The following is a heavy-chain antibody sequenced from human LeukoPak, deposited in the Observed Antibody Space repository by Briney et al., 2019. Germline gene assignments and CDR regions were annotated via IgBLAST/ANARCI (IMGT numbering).Heavy chain of an antibody. D-gene: IGHD3-10*01. V-gene: IGHV3-11*06. CDR1: GFTFSDYY. J-gene: IGHJ5*02. CDR3: ARTYGSGEGWFDP. Sequence: GGSLRLSCAASGFTFSDYYMGWIRQAPGKGLEWVSYISSSSSYTNYADSVKGRFTTSRDNAKNSLYLQMNSLRAEDTAVYYCARTYGSGEGWFDPWGQGTLVTVSS. CDR2: ISSSSSYT.